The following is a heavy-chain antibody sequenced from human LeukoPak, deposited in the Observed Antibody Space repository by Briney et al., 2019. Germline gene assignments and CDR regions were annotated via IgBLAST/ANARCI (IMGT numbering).Heavy chain of an antibody. CDR2: ISAYNGNT. D-gene: IGHD2-2*01. CDR3: ARARDCSSTSCNSGYYYYYYYMDV. J-gene: IGHJ6*03. CDR1: GYTFTSYG. V-gene: IGHV1-18*01. Sequence: ASVKVSCKASGYTFTSYGISWVRQAPGQGLEWMGWISAYNGNTNYAQKLQGRVTMTTDTSTSTAYMELRSLRSDDTAVYYCARARDCSSTSCNSGYYYYYYYMDVWGKGTTVTISS.